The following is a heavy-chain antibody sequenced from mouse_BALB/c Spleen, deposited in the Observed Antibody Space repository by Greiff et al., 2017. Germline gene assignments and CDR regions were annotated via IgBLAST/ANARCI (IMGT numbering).Heavy chain of an antibody. D-gene: IGHD1-1*01. V-gene: IGHV1-80*01. CDR1: GYAFSSYW. CDR3: ASYYYGTSAWFAY. J-gene: IGHJ3*01. CDR2: IYPGDGDT. Sequence: VQLQQSGAELVRPGSSVTISCKASGYAFSSYWMNWVKQRPGQGLEWIGQIYPGDGDTNYNGKFKGKATLTADKSSSTAYMQLSSLTSEDSAVYFCASYYYGTSAWFAYWGQGTLVTVSA.